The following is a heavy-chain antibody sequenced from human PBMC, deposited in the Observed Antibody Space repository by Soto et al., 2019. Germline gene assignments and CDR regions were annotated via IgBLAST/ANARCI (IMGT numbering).Heavy chain of an antibody. J-gene: IGHJ4*02. D-gene: IGHD3-10*01. CDR2: ISYDGSNK. CDR3: ARDILSGGAYPDY. V-gene: IGHV3-30-3*01. Sequence: PGGSLRLSCAASGFSFNDHAIHWVRQAPGRGLEWVALISYDGSNKYFADSVKGRFTISRDNSKNTLSLHMNSLRSEDTAVYYCARDILSGGAYPDYWGQGTKVTVSS. CDR1: GFSFNDHA.